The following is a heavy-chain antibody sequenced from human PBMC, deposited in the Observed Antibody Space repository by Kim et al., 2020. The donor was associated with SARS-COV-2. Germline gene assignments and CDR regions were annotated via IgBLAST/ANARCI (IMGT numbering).Heavy chain of an antibody. CDR1: GFTFSNAW. J-gene: IGHJ4*02. CDR2: IKSKTYGGTV. Sequence: GGSLRLSCAASGFTFSNAWMSWVRQAPGKGLEWVGRIKSKTYGGTVDYAAPVRGRFTISRDDSKNTLYLEMNSLKTEDTAVYYCTTTWYYFDNSGSVDYWGQGTLVTVSS. CDR3: TTTWYYFDNSGSVDY. V-gene: IGHV3-15*01. D-gene: IGHD3-22*01.